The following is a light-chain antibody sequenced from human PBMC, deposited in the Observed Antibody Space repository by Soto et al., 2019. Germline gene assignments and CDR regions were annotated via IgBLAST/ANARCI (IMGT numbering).Light chain of an antibody. CDR2: GAS. V-gene: IGKV3-20*01. J-gene: IGKJ1*01. CDR3: QQYGSSQWT. CDR1: QSVSNNY. Sequence: EIVMTQSPATLSVSPGGRATLSCRASQSVSNNYLAWYQQKPGQAPRLLIYGASNRATGIPDRFSGSGSGTDFTLTISRLEPEDFAVYYCQQYGSSQWTFGQGTKVDIK.